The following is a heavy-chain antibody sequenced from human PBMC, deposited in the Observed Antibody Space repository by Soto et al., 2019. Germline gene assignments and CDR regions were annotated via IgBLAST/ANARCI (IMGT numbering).Heavy chain of an antibody. CDR2: IYSDGSA. CDR3: AIATRGYSLFGLFDY. V-gene: IGHV3-53*04. D-gene: IGHD5-18*01. CDR1: GFTVRSNY. Sequence: GGSLRLSCAASGFTVRSNYMSWVRQAPGKGLEWVSVIYSDGSAYYTDSVTGRFTIFRHNSENTLYLQMNSLRPEDTAVYYCAIATRGYSLFGLFDYWGQGTLVTVSS. J-gene: IGHJ4*02.